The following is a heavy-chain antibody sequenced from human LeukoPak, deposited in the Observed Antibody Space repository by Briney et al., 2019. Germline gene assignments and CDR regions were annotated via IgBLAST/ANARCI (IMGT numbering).Heavy chain of an antibody. CDR1: GNSFTNYW. CDR3: ARPLTGGYTPLDY. CDR2: IDPSDSYT. V-gene: IGHV5-10-1*01. Sequence: GESLRISCKGSGNSFTNYWISWVRQKPGKGLEWMGRIDPSDSYTDYSPSFQGHVTISADKSVYTAYLQWSSLKASDTAMCYCARPLTGGYTPLDYWGQGTLVTVSS. D-gene: IGHD3-22*01. J-gene: IGHJ4*02.